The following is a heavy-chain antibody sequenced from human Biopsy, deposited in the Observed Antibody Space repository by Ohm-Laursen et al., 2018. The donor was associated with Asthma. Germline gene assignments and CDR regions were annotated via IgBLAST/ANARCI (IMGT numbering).Heavy chain of an antibody. D-gene: IGHD1-26*01. CDR1: GFTVSRDH. CDR3: PKDVFPGWELRRGPDY. J-gene: IGHJ4*02. V-gene: IGHV3-30*18. CDR2: ISFDGSNK. Sequence: SLRLSCSASGFTVSRDHMFWVRQAPGKGLEWVAVISFDGSNKDYADSVKGRFTISRDNSKNTLHLEMNSLRVEDTAVYYCPKDVFPGWELRRGPDYWGQGTLVTVSS.